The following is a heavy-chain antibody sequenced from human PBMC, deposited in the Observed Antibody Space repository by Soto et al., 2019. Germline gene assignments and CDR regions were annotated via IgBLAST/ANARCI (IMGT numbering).Heavy chain of an antibody. CDR3: AREGLYGSIQDNTFDI. J-gene: IGHJ3*02. CDR2: MNPNSGNT. V-gene: IGHV1-8*01. D-gene: IGHD6-19*01. Sequence: QVQLVQSGAEVKRSGASVRISCKASGYTFNRHDINWVRQATGQGPERIGWMNPNSGNTGYAQKFQGRVTMTRDSSITTAYMDLSRLTAEDTAIYYWAREGLYGSIQDNTFDIWGQGTMVSVSS. CDR1: GYTFNRHD.